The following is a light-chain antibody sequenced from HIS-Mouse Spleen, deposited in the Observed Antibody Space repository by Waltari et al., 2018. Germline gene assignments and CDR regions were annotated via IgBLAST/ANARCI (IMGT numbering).Light chain of an antibody. CDR3: YSTDSSGNHRI. CDR2: EDS. CDR1: ALPKKY. V-gene: IGLV3-10*01. Sequence: SYELTQPPSVSVSPGQTARITCPGDALPKKYAYWYQQKSGQAPVLVIYEDSKRPSGIPERFSGSSSGTMATLTISGAQVEDEADYYCYSTDSSGNHRIFGTGTKVTVL. J-gene: IGLJ1*01.